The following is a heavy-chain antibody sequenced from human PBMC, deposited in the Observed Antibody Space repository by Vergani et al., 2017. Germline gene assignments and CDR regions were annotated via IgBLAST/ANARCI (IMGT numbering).Heavy chain of an antibody. CDR1: GGSISSYY. CDR2: IYTSGST. J-gene: IGHJ6*02. Sequence: QVQLQESGPGLVKPSETLSLTCTVSGGSISSYYWSWIRQPAGKGLEWIGRIYTSGSTNYNPSLKSRVTMSVDTSKNQFSLKLSSVTAADTAVYYCARSGIAAAGKGGGARGTSNHGMDVWGQGTTVTVSS. D-gene: IGHD6-13*01. V-gene: IGHV4-4*07. CDR3: ARSGIAAAGKGGGARGTSNHGMDV.